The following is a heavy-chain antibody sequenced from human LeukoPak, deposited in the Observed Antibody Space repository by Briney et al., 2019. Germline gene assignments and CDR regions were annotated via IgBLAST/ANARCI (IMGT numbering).Heavy chain of an antibody. D-gene: IGHD3-16*01. V-gene: IGHV5-51*01. CDR3: ARHVAYKRWYYFDY. Sequence: HGESLKISCKGSGYNFNYWIAWVRQMPGQGLEWMGIVYPGDSNTKYNPSFEGQVTISVDKSISTAFLELHSLQASDTAMYYCARHVAYKRWYYFDYWGQGNLVTVSS. CDR1: GYNFNYW. J-gene: IGHJ4*02. CDR2: VYPGDSNT.